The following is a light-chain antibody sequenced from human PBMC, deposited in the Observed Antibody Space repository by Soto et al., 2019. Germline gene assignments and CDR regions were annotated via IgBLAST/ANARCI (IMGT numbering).Light chain of an antibody. Sequence: QLVLTQSPSASASLGASVKLTCTLSSGHSTNTIAWHQLQPEKGPRFLMTVKTDGSHSRGDGIPARFSGSSSGAERYLSISSLQSEDEADYYCQAWDTGFHWVFGGGTKLTVL. CDR3: QAWDTGFHWV. CDR2: VKTDGSH. CDR1: SGHSTNT. V-gene: IGLV4-69*01. J-gene: IGLJ3*02.